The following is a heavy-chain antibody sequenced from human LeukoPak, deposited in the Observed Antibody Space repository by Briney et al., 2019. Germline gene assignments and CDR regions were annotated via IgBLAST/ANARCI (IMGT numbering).Heavy chain of an antibody. V-gene: IGHV4-39*01. CDR2: IYYSGNT. CDR3: ARRQRGYSYGYHLRGAYYYYYMDV. Sequence: PSETLSLTCAVSGGSISSSSYYWGWIRQPPGKGLEWIGSIYYSGNTYYNPSLKSRLTISVDTSKNQFSLKLSSVTAADTAVYYCARRQRGYSYGYHLRGAYYYYYMDVWGKGTTVTISS. J-gene: IGHJ6*03. D-gene: IGHD5-18*01. CDR1: GGSISSSSYY.